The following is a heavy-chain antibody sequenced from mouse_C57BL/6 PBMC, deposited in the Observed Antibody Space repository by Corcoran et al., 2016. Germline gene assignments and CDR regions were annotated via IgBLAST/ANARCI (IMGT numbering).Heavy chain of an antibody. Sequence: EVQLQQSGPELVKPGASVKISCKASGYTFTDYYMNWVKQSHGKSLEWIGDINPNNGGTSYNQKFKGKATLTVDKSSSTAYMELRSLTSEDSAVYYCARERDLYAMDYWGQGTSVTVSS. D-gene: IGHD3-3*01. CDR2: INPNNGGT. J-gene: IGHJ4*01. V-gene: IGHV1-26*01. CDR3: ARERDLYAMDY. CDR1: GYTFTDYY.